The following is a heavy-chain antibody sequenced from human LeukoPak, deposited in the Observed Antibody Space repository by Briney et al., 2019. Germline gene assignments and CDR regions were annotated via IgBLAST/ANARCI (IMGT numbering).Heavy chain of an antibody. D-gene: IGHD3-22*01. Sequence: GGSLRLSCSASGFTVGSNYMSWVRQAPGKGLEWVSVIDRGGSTYYADSVKGRFTISRDNSKNTLYLQMNSLRAEDTAVYYCAKDRYYYDSSGYYSALYYYYGMDVWGQGTTVTVSS. CDR3: AKDRYYYDSSGYYSALYYYYGMDV. CDR2: IDRGGST. J-gene: IGHJ6*02. CDR1: GFTVGSNY. V-gene: IGHV3-53*05.